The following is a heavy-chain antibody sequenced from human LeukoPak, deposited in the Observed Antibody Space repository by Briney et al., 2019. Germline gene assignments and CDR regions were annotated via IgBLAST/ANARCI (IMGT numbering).Heavy chain of an antibody. CDR3: ARASSGWYRLPLDY. J-gene: IGHJ4*02. CDR1: GFTFSSYW. CDR2: INSDGSST. Sequence: GGSLRLSCAASGFTFSSYWMPWVRQAPGKGLVWVSRINSDGSSTSYADSVKGRFTISRDNAKNTLYLQMNSLRAEDTAVYYCARASSGWYRLPLDYWGQGTLVTVSS. V-gene: IGHV3-74*01. D-gene: IGHD6-19*01.